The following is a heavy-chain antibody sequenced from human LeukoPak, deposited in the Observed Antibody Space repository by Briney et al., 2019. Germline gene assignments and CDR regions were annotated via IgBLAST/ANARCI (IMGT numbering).Heavy chain of an antibody. CDR2: IYYSGST. Sequence: PSETLSLTCTVSGGSISSYYWSWIRQPPGKGLEWIGYIYYSGSTNYNPSLKSRVTISVDTSKNQFSLKLNSVTAADTAVYYCARGVGSTSSNWFDPWGQGTLVTVSS. CDR1: GGSISSYY. CDR3: ARGVGSTSSNWFDP. D-gene: IGHD2-2*01. V-gene: IGHV4-59*12. J-gene: IGHJ5*02.